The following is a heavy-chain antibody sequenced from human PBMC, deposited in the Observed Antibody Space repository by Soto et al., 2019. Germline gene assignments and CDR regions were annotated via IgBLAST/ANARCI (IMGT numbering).Heavy chain of an antibody. Sequence: HVQLVQSGAEVKKPGSSVKVSYNASGGTFSSYAIRWVRQAPGQGLEWMGGIIPIFGTANYAQKFQGRVTITADESTPTAYLELRSLRSEDTAVYYCATYPRGRGYYYGMDVWGQGTTVTVSS. J-gene: IGHJ6*02. CDR3: ATYPRGRGYYYGMDV. CDR1: GGTFSSYA. D-gene: IGHD1-26*01. V-gene: IGHV1-69*12. CDR2: IIPIFGTA.